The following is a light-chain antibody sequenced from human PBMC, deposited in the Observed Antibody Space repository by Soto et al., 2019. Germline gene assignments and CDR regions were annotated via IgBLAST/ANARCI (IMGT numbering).Light chain of an antibody. J-gene: IGLJ2*01. CDR2: EDS. Sequence: SSELIQPPLVSVSPGQTARITCSGDALPKKYAYWYQQKSGQAPVLVINEDSKRPSGIPERFSASTSGTMATLTISGAQVEDEADYYCSSTDNTGVIFGGGTKVTVL. V-gene: IGLV3-10*01. CDR3: SSTDNTGVI. CDR1: ALPKKY.